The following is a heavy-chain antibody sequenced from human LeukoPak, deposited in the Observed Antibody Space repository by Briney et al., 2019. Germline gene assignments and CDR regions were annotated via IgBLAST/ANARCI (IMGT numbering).Heavy chain of an antibody. J-gene: IGHJ3*02. CDR3: ATGDNRKGGAFDI. D-gene: IGHD1-14*01. V-gene: IGHV3-48*03. Sequence: GGSLRLSCAASGFTFSSYEMNWVRQAPGKGLEWVSYISSSGSTIYYADSVKGRFTISRDNAKNSLYLQMNSLRAEDTAVYYCATGDNRKGGAFDIWGQGTMVTVSS. CDR2: ISSSGSTI. CDR1: GFTFSSYE.